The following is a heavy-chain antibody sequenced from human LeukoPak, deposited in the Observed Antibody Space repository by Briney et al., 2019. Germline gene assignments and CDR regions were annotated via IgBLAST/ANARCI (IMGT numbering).Heavy chain of an antibody. V-gene: IGHV3-30*02. D-gene: IGHD3-3*01. CDR3: ARGHYDFWSGFGSAFDI. Sequence: GGSLRLSCAASGFSFRSYGMHWVRQAPGKGLEWVAFIRYDGSNKFYADSVKGRFTISRDNSKNTLYLQMNSLRAEDTAVYYCARGHYDFWSGFGSAFDIWGQGTMVTVSS. CDR2: IRYDGSNK. J-gene: IGHJ3*02. CDR1: GFSFRSYG.